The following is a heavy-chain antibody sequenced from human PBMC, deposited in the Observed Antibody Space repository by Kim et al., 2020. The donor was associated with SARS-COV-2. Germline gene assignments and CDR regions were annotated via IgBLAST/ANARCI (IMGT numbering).Heavy chain of an antibody. V-gene: IGHV3-11*01. CDR1: GFTFSDYY. D-gene: IGHD3-3*01. CDR3: ARDRLPLEPPYYYYGMDV. CDR2: ISSSGSTI. Sequence: GGSLRLSCAASGFTFSDYYMSWIRQAPGKGLEWVSYISSSGSTIYYADSVKGRFTISRDNAKNSLYLQMNSLRAEDTAVYYCARDRLPLEPPYYYYGMDVWGQGTTVTVSS. J-gene: IGHJ6*02.